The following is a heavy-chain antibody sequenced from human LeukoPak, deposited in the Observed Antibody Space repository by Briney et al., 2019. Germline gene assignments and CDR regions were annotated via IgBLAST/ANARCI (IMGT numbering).Heavy chain of an antibody. D-gene: IGHD3-22*01. Sequence: GGSLRLSCAASGFTFSSYAMSWVRQAPGKGLEWVSAISGSGSSTYYADSVKGRFTISRDNSKNTLYLQMNSLRAEDTAVYYCAKSDDSSGYADYWGQGTLVTVSS. J-gene: IGHJ4*02. CDR3: AKSDDSSGYADY. V-gene: IGHV3-23*01. CDR2: ISGSGSST. CDR1: GFTFSSYA.